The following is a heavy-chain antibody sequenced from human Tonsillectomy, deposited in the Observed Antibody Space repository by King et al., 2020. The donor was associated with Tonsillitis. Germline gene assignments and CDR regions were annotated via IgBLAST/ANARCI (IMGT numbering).Heavy chain of an antibody. CDR3: ARTFYAAGSFPGCFDY. Sequence: QLQESGPGLVKPSETLSLTCTVSGDSISDYYWSWIRQPPGKGLEWIGYVSYSGSTNYNPSLKSRVTISLDTSKHQFSLRLSSVTAADTAVYYCARTFYAAGSFPGCFDYWGQGTLVTVSS. CDR1: GDSISDYY. CDR2: VSYSGST. D-gene: IGHD3-10*01. J-gene: IGHJ4*02. V-gene: IGHV4-59*01.